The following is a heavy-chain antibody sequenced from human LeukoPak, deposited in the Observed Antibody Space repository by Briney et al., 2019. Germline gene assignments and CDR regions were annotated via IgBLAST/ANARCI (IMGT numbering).Heavy chain of an antibody. CDR2: ISGSGGST. J-gene: IGHJ4*02. CDR1: GFTFSSYA. CDR3: AKFKGSGRYRDFDY. Sequence: GASLRLSCAASGFTFSSYAMSWVRQAPGKGLEWVSAISGSGGSTYYADSVKGRFTISRDNSKNTLYLQMNSLRAEDTAVYYCAKFKGSGRYRDFDYWGQGPLDTVSS. V-gene: IGHV3-23*01. D-gene: IGHD6-19*01.